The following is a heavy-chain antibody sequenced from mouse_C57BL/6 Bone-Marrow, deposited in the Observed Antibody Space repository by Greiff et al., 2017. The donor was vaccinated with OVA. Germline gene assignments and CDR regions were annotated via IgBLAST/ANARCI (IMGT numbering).Heavy chain of an antibody. Sequence: VQLQQPGAELVRPGTSVKLSCKASGYTFTSYWMHWVKQRPGQGLEWIGVIDPSDSYTNYHQKFKGKATLTVATSSSTAYMQLSSRTSEDSAVDYCARDTTVVATPDYGGQGTTLTVSS. D-gene: IGHD1-1*01. V-gene: IGHV1-59*01. CDR3: ARDTTVVATPDY. CDR2: IDPSDSYT. J-gene: IGHJ2*01. CDR1: GYTFTSYW.